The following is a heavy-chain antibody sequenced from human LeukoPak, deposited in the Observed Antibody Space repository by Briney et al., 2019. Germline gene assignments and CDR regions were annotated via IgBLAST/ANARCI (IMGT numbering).Heavy chain of an antibody. CDR1: GFTFSSYA. CDR2: ISGSGGST. D-gene: IGHD5-18*01. Sequence: GGSLRLSCAASGFTFSSYAMSWVRQAPGKGLEWVSAISGSGGSTYYADSAKGRFTISRDNSKNTLYLQMNSLRAEDTAVYYCAKTHSYGYAFDYWGQGTLVTVSS. CDR3: AKTHSYGYAFDY. V-gene: IGHV3-23*01. J-gene: IGHJ4*02.